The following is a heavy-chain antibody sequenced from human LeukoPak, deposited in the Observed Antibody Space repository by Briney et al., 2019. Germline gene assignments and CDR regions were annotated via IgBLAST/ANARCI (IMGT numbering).Heavy chain of an antibody. CDR3: ATYYDILTGGGRAFDY. CDR1: GFTFSSYS. Sequence: GGSLRLSCAASGFTFSSYSMNWVRQAPGKGLEWVSSISSSSSYIYYADSVKGRFTISRDNAKNSLYLQMNSLRAEDTAVYYCATYYDILTGGGRAFDYWGQGTLVTVSS. CDR2: ISSSSSYI. J-gene: IGHJ4*02. V-gene: IGHV3-21*04. D-gene: IGHD3-9*01.